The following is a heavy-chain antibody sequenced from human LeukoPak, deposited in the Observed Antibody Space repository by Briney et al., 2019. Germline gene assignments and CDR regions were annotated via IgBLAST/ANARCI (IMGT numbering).Heavy chain of an antibody. V-gene: IGHV4-34*01. CDR2: INHSGST. J-gene: IGHJ6*03. CDR3: ARDLSNRGRDYYYYMDV. Sequence: SETLSLTCAVYGGSFSGYYWSWIRQPPGKGLKWIGEINHSGSTNYNPSLKSRVTISVDTSKNQFSLKLSSVTAADTAVYYCARDLSNRGRDYYYYMDVWGKGTTVTVSS. D-gene: IGHD7-27*01. CDR1: GGSFSGYY.